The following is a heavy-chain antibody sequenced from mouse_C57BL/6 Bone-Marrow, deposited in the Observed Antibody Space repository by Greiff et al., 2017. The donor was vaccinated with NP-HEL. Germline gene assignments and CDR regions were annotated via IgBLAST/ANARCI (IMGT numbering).Heavy chain of an antibody. J-gene: IGHJ1*03. CDR2: SRNKANDYTT. Sequence: EVKLVESGGGLVQSGRSLRLSCATSGFTFSDFYMEWVRQAPGKGLEWIAASRNKANDYTTEYSVAVKGRFIVSRDTSQRILYLQMNALRAEDTAVYYCARDGGVYYDYDGWYFDVWGTGTTVTVSS. D-gene: IGHD2-4*01. CDR3: ARDGGVYYDYDGWYFDV. CDR1: GFTFSDFY. V-gene: IGHV7-1*01.